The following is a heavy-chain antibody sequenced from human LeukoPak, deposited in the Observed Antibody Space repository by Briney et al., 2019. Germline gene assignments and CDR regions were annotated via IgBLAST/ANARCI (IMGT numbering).Heavy chain of an antibody. D-gene: IGHD6-13*01. CDR3: ARGLEQQLALDY. Sequence: SETLSLTCAVYGGSFSGYYWSWIRQPPGKGLEWIGEINHSGSTNYNPSLKSRVTISVDTSKNQFSLKLSSVTAADTAVYYCARGLEQQLALDYWGQGTLVTVSS. CDR1: GGSFSGYY. V-gene: IGHV4-34*01. CDR2: INHSGST. J-gene: IGHJ4*02.